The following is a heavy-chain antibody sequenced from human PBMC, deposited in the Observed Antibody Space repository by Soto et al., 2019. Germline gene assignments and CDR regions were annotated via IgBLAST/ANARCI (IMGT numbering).Heavy chain of an antibody. V-gene: IGHV1-2*02. J-gene: IGHJ4*02. CDR1: GYTFTGYY. Sequence: QVQLVQSGAEVKKPGASVKVSCKASGYTFTGYYMHWVRQAPGQGLEWMGWINPNSGGTNYAQKLQGRVTMTRFTSISTAYMELSRLRSDDTAVYYCASSVLLWFGELSAPGYWGQGTLVTVSS. CDR3: ASSVLLWFGELSAPGY. CDR2: INPNSGGT. D-gene: IGHD3-10*01.